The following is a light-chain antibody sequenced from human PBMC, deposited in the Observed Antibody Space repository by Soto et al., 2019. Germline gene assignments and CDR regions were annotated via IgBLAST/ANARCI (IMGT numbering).Light chain of an antibody. Sequence: DIRMTQSPSTLSAFVGDRVTITCRASQSISLSLAWYQQKPGKAPDLLISDASNLERGVPSRFSGSGSGTEFNLTISSLQPDDFATYYCQKYNSYWTLGPGTKVDIK. J-gene: IGKJ1*01. CDR2: DAS. V-gene: IGKV1-5*01. CDR3: QKYNSYWT. CDR1: QSISLS.